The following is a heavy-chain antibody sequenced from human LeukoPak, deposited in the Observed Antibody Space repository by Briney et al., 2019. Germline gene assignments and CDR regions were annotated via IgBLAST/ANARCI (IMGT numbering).Heavy chain of an antibody. V-gene: IGHV3-23*01. CDR2: ISASGDVT. D-gene: IGHD1-1*01. CDR1: GHTFSSYA. J-gene: IGHJ3*02. CDR3: AKSLFTSATGTGRAFHI. Sequence: GGSLRLSCAASGHTFSSYAMSWVRQAPGKGLQWLSGISASGDVTFHADRVKGRFAISRDNSKNTLYLQMTGLRAGDTAEYYCAKSLFTSATGTGRAFHIWGQGTMVTVSS.